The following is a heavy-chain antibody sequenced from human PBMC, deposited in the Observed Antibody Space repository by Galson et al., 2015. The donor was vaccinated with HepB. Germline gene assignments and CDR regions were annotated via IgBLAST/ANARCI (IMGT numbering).Heavy chain of an antibody. CDR2: ISWNSGII. CDR1: GFTFDDYA. V-gene: IGHV3-9*01. D-gene: IGHD3-10*01. J-gene: IGHJ4*02. Sequence: SLRLSCAASGFTFDDYAIHWVRHVPGKGLEWVSGISWNSGIIGYADSVKGRFTISRDNAKNSLYLQMNSLRPEDTALYYCAKDSAYGSGTALDYWGQGTLVTVSS. CDR3: AKDSAYGSGTALDY.